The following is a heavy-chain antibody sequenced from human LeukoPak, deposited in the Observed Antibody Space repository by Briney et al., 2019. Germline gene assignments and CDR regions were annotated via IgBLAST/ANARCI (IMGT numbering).Heavy chain of an antibody. CDR1: GYSVSTGYY. CDR3: ARAFRYYYGMDV. J-gene: IGHJ6*02. CDR2: IYHSGSS. Sequence: SETLSLTCTVSGYSVSTGYYWGWIRQPPGKGLEWIGSIYHSGSSYYSPSLKSRVTMSVDIPKNQFSLKLTSVTAADTAVYYCARAFRYYYGMDVWGQGTTVTVSS. V-gene: IGHV4-38-2*02.